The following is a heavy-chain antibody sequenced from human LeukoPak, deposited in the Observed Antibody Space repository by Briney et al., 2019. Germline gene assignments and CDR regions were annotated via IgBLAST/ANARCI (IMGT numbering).Heavy chain of an antibody. CDR2: IRYDGSNK. CDR1: GFTFSSYG. CDR3: ARARDGYNSGAFDI. D-gene: IGHD5-24*01. J-gene: IGHJ3*02. V-gene: IGHV3-30*02. Sequence: GGSLRLSCAASGFTFSSYGMHWVRQAPGKGLEWVAFIRYDGSNKYYADSVKGRFTISRDNSKNTLYLQMNSLRAEDTAVYYCARARDGYNSGAFDIWGQGTMVTVSS.